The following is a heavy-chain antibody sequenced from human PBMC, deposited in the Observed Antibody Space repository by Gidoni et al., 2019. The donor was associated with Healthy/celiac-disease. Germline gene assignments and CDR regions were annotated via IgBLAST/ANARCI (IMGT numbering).Heavy chain of an antibody. CDR2: ISYDGSNK. D-gene: IGHD1-26*01. CDR3: ARAIVGATFDY. J-gene: IGHJ4*02. CDR1: GFTFSSYA. V-gene: IGHV3-30-3*01. Sequence: QVQLVESGGGVVQPGRSLRLSCAASGFTFSSYAMHWVRQAPGKGLEWVAVISYDGSNKYYADSVKGRFTISRDNSKNTLYLQMNSLRAEDTAVYYCARAIVGATFDYWGQGTLVTVSS.